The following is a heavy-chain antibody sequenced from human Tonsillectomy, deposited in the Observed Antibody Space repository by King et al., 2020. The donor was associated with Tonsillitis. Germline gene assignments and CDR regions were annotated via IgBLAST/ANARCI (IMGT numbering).Heavy chain of an antibody. D-gene: IGHD5-24*01. Sequence: VQLVESGGGVVQPGGSLRLSCAASGFTFSHYGMHWVRQAPGKGLEWVTFIRYDGSNKYYADSVKGRFTISRDNSKNTLYLQMNILRPDDTAVYYCANDHGWLVDGLGYFDYWGQGTLVTVSS. CDR2: IRYDGSNK. J-gene: IGHJ4*02. CDR3: ANDHGWLVDGLGYFDY. CDR1: GFTFSHYG. V-gene: IGHV3-30*02.